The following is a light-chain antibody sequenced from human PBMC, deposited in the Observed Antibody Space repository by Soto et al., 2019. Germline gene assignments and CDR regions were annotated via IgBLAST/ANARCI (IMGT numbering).Light chain of an antibody. CDR2: DAS. V-gene: IGKV3-20*01. CDR1: QSVSSSY. Sequence: EIVVTKAPGTLSLSQGARATLSCRASQSVSSSYLAWYQQKPGQAPRLLIYDASSRATGIPDRFSGSGSGTDFTLTISRLEPEDFAVYYCQQYGSSPKTFGQGTKVDIK. CDR3: QQYGSSPKT. J-gene: IGKJ1*01.